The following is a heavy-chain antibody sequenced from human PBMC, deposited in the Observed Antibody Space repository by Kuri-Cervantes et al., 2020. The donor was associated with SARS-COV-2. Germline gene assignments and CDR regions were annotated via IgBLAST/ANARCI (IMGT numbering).Heavy chain of an antibody. J-gene: IGHJ6*02. D-gene: IGHD4-11*01. CDR3: AREGNYGYYYYGMDV. Sequence: LSLTCAASGFTFSSCAMHWVRLAPGKGLEWVAFISYDGSNEYYADSVRGRFTISRDNSKNTLYLQMNSLRAEDTAVYYCAREGNYGYYYYGMDVWGQGTTVTVSS. CDR2: ISYDGSNE. V-gene: IGHV3-30*07. CDR1: GFTFSSCA.